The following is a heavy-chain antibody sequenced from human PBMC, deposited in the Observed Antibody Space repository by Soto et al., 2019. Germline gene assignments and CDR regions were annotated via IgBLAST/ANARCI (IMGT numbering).Heavy chain of an antibody. J-gene: IGHJ3*02. CDR2: IRNDGSQR. V-gene: IGHV3-7*05. CDR1: EFAFSSYW. Sequence: EVQLVESGGGLVQPGGSLTLSCAASEFAFSSYWMTWVRQAPGKGLEWVANIRNDGSQRSYLDSVRGRFTISRDNSKNSLYLQINSLRAEDTALYFCARDVSPGSSGLYFDAFDIWGQGTMVTVSS. CDR3: ARDVSPGSSGLYFDAFDI. D-gene: IGHD6-25*01.